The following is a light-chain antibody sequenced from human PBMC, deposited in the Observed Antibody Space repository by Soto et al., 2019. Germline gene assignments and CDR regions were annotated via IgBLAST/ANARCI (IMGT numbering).Light chain of an antibody. CDR1: SSNIGSNT. J-gene: IGLJ3*02. Sequence: QSVLTQPPSASGTPGQRVTISCSGSSSNIGSNTVNWYQQLPGTAPKLLIYSNTQRPSGVPDRFSGSKSVTSASLAISGLRSEDEADYYCAAWDDSLSGGVFGGGTKLTVL. CDR3: AAWDDSLSGGV. CDR2: SNT. V-gene: IGLV1-44*01.